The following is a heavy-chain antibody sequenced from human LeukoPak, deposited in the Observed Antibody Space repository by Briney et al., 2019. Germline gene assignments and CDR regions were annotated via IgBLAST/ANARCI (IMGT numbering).Heavy chain of an antibody. J-gene: IGHJ5*02. CDR2: ISGYNGNT. D-gene: IGHD3-16*01. CDR3: ARTSHESVLYWSDP. V-gene: IGHV1-18*01. Sequence: ASVKVSCKASGYTFTTYGIGWVRQAPGQGLEWMGWISGYNGNTNYAQKFQGRVTMTTDTSTSTAYMELKSLRSDDTAVYYCARTSHESVLYWSDPWGQGTLVNVSS. CDR1: GYTFTTYG.